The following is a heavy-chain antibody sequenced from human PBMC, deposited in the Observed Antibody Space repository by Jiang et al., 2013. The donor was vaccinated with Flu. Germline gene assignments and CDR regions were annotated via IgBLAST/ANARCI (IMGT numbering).Heavy chain of an antibody. CDR3: ASRYHGSRGRYWGVFDY. J-gene: IGHJ4*02. V-gene: IGHV3-7*03. CDR1: GFTYSIYW. Sequence: RLSCAASGFTYSIYWMSWVRQVPGKGLEWVANIKEDGTEKYYVDSVEGRFTISRDNAKNSLNLQMNSLRVEDTAVYYCASRYHGSRGRYWGVFDYWGRGTLVTVSS. CDR2: IKEDGTEK. D-gene: IGHD7-27*01.